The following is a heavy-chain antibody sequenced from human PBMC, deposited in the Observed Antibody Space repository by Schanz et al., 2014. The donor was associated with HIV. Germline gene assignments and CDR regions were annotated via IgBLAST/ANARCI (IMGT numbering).Heavy chain of an antibody. J-gene: IGHJ5*02. CDR1: GGTFSRHA. CDR3: AKMDAAMGINWFDP. V-gene: IGHV1-8*01. Sequence: QVQLVQSGAEVEKPGSSVKVSCKASGGTFSRHAINWVRQAPGQGLEWMGGIDPNSGNTGYAQKFQGRVTMTRNTAITTAYMELSSLRSEDTAVYFCAKMDAAMGINWFDPWGQGTLVTVSS. D-gene: IGHD5-18*01. CDR2: IDPNSGNT.